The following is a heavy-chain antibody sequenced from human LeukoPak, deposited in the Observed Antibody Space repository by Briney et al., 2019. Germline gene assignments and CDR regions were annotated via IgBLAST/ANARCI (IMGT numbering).Heavy chain of an antibody. Sequence: GRSLRLSCAASGFTFSSYAMHWVRQAPGKGLEWVAVISYDGSNKYYADSVKGRFTISRDNSKNTLYLQMNSLRAEDTAVYYCARDRGYCSSTSCYALYYFDYWGQGTRVTVSS. CDR2: ISYDGSNK. CDR1: GFTFSSYA. J-gene: IGHJ4*02. D-gene: IGHD2-2*03. CDR3: ARDRGYCSSTSCYALYYFDY. V-gene: IGHV3-30*04.